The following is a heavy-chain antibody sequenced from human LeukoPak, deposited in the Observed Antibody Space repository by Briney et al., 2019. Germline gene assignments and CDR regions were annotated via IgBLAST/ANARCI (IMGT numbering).Heavy chain of an antibody. J-gene: IGHJ4*02. CDR1: GGSISSSSYY. Sequence: SETLSLTCTVSGGSISSSSYYWGWIRQPPGKGLEWIGSIYYSGSTYYNPSLKSRVTISVDTSKNQFSLKLSSVTAADTAVYYCARRPLYDYVWGSYRYATFDYWGQGTLVTVPS. CDR3: ARRPLYDYVWGSYRYATFDY. D-gene: IGHD3-16*02. CDR2: IYYSGST. V-gene: IGHV4-39*01.